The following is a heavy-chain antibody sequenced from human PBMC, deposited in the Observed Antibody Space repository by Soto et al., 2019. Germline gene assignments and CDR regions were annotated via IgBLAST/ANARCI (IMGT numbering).Heavy chain of an antibody. D-gene: IGHD2-2*02. CDR3: ASSSVVVPAAIDWFDL. CDR2: ISSSSSYI. Sequence: GGSLRLSCAASGFTFSSYSMNWVRQAPGKGLEWVSSISSSSSYIYYADSVKGRFTISRDNAKNSLYLQMNSLRAEDTAVYYCASSSVVVPAAIDWFDLWGQGTLVTVSS. V-gene: IGHV3-21*01. J-gene: IGHJ5*02. CDR1: GFTFSSYS.